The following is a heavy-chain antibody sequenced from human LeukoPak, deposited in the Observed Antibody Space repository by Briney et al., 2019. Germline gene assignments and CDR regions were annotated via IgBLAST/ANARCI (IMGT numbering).Heavy chain of an antibody. Sequence: PSETLSLTCAVYGGSFSGYYWSWIRQPPGKGLEWIGEINHSGSTNYNPSPKSRVTISVDTSKNQFSLKLSSVTAADTAVYYCASGYSNYGVVWFDPWGQGTLVTVSS. CDR2: INHSGST. J-gene: IGHJ5*02. CDR1: GGSFSGYY. D-gene: IGHD4-11*01. CDR3: ASGYSNYGVVWFDP. V-gene: IGHV4-34*01.